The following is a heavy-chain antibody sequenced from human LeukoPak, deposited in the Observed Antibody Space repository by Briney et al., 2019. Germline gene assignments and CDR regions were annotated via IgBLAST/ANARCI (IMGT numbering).Heavy chain of an antibody. Sequence: SVKVSCKASGGTFSSYAISWVRQAPGQGLEWMGRIIPILGIANYAQKFQGRVTITADRSTSTAYMELSSLRSEDTAVYYCARELVVVVAATRYYFDYWGQGTLVTVSS. CDR3: ARELVVVVAATRYYFDY. D-gene: IGHD2-15*01. J-gene: IGHJ4*02. V-gene: IGHV1-69*04. CDR1: GGTFSSYA. CDR2: IIPILGIA.